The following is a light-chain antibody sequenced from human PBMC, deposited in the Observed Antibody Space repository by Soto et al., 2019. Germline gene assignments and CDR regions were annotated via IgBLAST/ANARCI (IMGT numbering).Light chain of an antibody. CDR1: QSVSSNY. Sequence: EIVLTQSPGTLSLSPGERATVSCRASQSVSSNYLAWYQQELGQAPRLLIYDASRRATGIPDRFSGSGSGTDFTLTISRLEPEDFVVYYCQQYGRSPTFGQGTKVDIK. V-gene: IGKV3-20*01. CDR3: QQYGRSPT. J-gene: IGKJ1*01. CDR2: DAS.